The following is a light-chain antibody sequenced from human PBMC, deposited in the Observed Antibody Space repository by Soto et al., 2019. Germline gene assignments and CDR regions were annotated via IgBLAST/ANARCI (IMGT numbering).Light chain of an antibody. V-gene: IGKV3-15*01. CDR3: QQRSTWPLT. CDR2: GAS. J-gene: IGKJ4*01. Sequence: EIVMTQSPATLSVSPGERATLSCRASQSMGSNVAWYQQKPGQAPRLLIYGASTRAAGIPARFSGSGSGTEFTLTITSLQSEDFAVYYCQQRSTWPLTFGGGTKVDIK. CDR1: QSMGSN.